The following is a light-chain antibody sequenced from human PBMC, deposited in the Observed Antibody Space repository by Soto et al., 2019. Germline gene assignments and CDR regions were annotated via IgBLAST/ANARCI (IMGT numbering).Light chain of an antibody. CDR3: HQYYSTPWT. J-gene: IGKJ1*01. CDR2: WAS. V-gene: IGKV4-1*01. CDR1: QSFLYSSNNKNY. Sequence: DIVMTQSPDSLAVSLGERATINCKSSQSFLYSSNNKNYLAWFQQKPGQPPKLLIYWASTRESGVPDRFSGSGSGTDFTLTISSLQAEDVAVYYCHQYYSTPWTFGQGTKVEIK.